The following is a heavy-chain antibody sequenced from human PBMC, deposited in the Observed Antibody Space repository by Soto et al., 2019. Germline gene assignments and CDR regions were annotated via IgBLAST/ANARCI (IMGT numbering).Heavy chain of an antibody. J-gene: IGHJ4*02. Sequence: TLSLTCDVSGDPISTGCYTWAWIRQPPGKALEWIGHTYHSGSTNYNPSLKSRVTISVDTSKNQFSLKLSSVTAADTAVYYCALLKRGYRTSVYWGQGTLVTVSS. D-gene: IGHD5-18*01. V-gene: IGHV4-30-2*01. CDR1: GDPISTGCYT. CDR3: ALLKRGYRTSVY. CDR2: TYHSGST.